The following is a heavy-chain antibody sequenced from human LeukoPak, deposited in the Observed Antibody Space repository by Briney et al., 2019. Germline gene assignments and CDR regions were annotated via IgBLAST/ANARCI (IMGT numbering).Heavy chain of an antibody. J-gene: IGHJ4*02. Sequence: GWSLRLSCAASGFTFSSYWMHWVRQAPGKGLVWVSRINSDGSSTSYADSVKGRFTISRDNAKNTLYLQMNSLRAEGTAVYYCARDHYDILTGRTVDYWGQGTLVTVSS. CDR3: ARDHYDILTGRTVDY. V-gene: IGHV3-74*01. CDR1: GFTFSSYW. CDR2: INSDGSST. D-gene: IGHD3-9*01.